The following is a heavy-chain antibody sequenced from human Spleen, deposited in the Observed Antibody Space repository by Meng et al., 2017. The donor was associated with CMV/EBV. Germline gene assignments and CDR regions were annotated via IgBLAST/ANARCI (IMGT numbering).Heavy chain of an antibody. D-gene: IGHD6-25*01. Sequence: SETLSLTCTVSGGSVSSGTYYWIWIRQPPGKGLEWIGYIYYSGSTNYNPSLKSRVAISVDTSKNRISLKLSSVTAADTAVYYCARQRLDNYYYYGMDVWGQGTTVTVSS. J-gene: IGHJ6*02. CDR3: ARQRLDNYYYYGMDV. CDR1: GGSVSSGTYY. CDR2: IYYSGST. V-gene: IGHV4-61*01.